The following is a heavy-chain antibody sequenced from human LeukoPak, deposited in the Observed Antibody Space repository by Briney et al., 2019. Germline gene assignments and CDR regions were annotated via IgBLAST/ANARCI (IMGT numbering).Heavy chain of an antibody. Sequence: GGSLRLSCAASGFTLSSYGMSWVRQAPGKGLEWVSSITGSSGYTYYADSVRGRFAISRDNSKNTVFLQMNSLRAEDTAVYYCARPFIETPSLGALDYWGQGTLVTVSS. D-gene: IGHD4-23*01. CDR1: GFTLSSYG. CDR3: ARPFIETPSLGALDY. J-gene: IGHJ4*02. V-gene: IGHV3-23*01. CDR2: ITGSSGYT.